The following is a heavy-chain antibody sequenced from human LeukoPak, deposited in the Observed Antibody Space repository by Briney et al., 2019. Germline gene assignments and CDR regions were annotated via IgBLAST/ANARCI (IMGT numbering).Heavy chain of an antibody. Sequence: GGSLRLSCVASGFSFSTYWMSWVRQAPGKGLEWVANIKQDGSEKYYVDSVKGRFTISRDNAKNSLYLQMNSLTTGDTAVYYCAREGEIAVVPAAFDYWGQGTLVTVSS. D-gene: IGHD2-2*01. J-gene: IGHJ4*02. CDR3: AREGEIAVVPAAFDY. CDR2: IKQDGSEK. CDR1: GFSFSTYW. V-gene: IGHV3-7*01.